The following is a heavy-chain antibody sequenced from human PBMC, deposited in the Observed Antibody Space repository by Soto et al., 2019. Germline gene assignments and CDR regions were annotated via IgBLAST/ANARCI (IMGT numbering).Heavy chain of an antibody. V-gene: IGHV3-23*01. CDR1: GFTFSNYG. CDR2: ISGSGDGT. D-gene: IGHD6-13*01. CDR3: AKRGIAGAYNWFDP. J-gene: IGHJ5*02. Sequence: SGGSLRLSCAASGFTFSNYGMTWVRQAPGKGLEWVSAISGSGDGTYYADSVKGRFTISRDDSKNTLYLHMNSLRAEDMAAYYCAKRGIAGAYNWFDPWGQGTLVTVSS.